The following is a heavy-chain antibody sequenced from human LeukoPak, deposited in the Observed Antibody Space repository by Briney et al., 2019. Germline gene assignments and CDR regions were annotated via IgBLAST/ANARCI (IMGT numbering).Heavy chain of an antibody. J-gene: IGHJ3*02. CDR1: GFTFSSYA. Sequence: PGGSLRLPCAASGFTFSSYAMHWVRQAPGKGLEWVAVISYDGSNKYYADSVKGRFTISRDNSKNTLYLQMNSLRAEDTAVYYCARGAYDTSGYYAFDIWGQGTMVTVSS. CDR3: ARGAYDTSGYYAFDI. D-gene: IGHD3-22*01. V-gene: IGHV3-30*04. CDR2: ISYDGSNK.